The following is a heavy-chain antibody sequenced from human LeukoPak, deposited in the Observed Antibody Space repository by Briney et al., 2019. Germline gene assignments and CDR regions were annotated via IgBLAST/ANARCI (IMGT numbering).Heavy chain of an antibody. V-gene: IGHV1-2*06. CDR1: GYTFIDYY. D-gene: IGHD6-19*01. Sequence: GASVKVSCKASGYTFIDYYMHWVRQTPGQGLEWMGRINPNSGGTNYAQKFQGRVTMTRDTSISTAYMELSRLRSDDTAVYYCARPHSSGWKLYYFDYWGQGTLVTVSS. J-gene: IGHJ4*02. CDR2: INPNSGGT. CDR3: ARPHSSGWKLYYFDY.